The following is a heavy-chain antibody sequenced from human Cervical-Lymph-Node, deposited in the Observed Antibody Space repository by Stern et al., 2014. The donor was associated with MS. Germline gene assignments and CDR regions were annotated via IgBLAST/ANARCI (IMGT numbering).Heavy chain of an antibody. CDR2: ISYDGNHK. V-gene: IGHV3-30*03. CDR1: GFTFSSYG. Sequence: VQLVESGGAVVQPGRSLRLSCAASGFTFSSYGMHWVRQAPVKGLECVTVISYDGNHKYYAASVKGRFTISRDNSKNTLHLQMNSVTPDDTAIYYCARDYEDTSMLFDHWGQGTLVTVSS. CDR3: ARDYEDTSMLFDH. D-gene: IGHD2-8*01. J-gene: IGHJ4*02.